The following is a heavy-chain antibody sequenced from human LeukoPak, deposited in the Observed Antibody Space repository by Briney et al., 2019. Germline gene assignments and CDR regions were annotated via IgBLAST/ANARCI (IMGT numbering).Heavy chain of an antibody. Sequence: GGSLRLSCAASGFTFSSYAMSWVRQAPGKGLEWVSAISGSGGSTYYAGSVKGRFTISRDNSKNTLYLQMNSLRAEDTAVYYCAKDSRAALYYYDSSGYYSRWGQGTLVTVSS. CDR1: GFTFSSYA. CDR2: ISGSGGST. D-gene: IGHD3-22*01. J-gene: IGHJ4*02. CDR3: AKDSRAALYYYDSSGYYSR. V-gene: IGHV3-23*01.